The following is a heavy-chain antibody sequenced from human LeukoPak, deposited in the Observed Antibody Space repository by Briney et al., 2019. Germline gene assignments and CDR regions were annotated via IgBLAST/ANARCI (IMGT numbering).Heavy chain of an antibody. V-gene: IGHV1-8*01. Sequence: GASVKVSCKASGYTFTSYDINWVRQATGQGLEWMGWMNPNSGNTGYAQKFQGRVTMTRNTSISTAYMELSSLRSEDTAVYYCARGAITMVRGVPHCYYCGMDVWGQGTTVTVSS. CDR2: MNPNSGNT. J-gene: IGHJ6*02. D-gene: IGHD3-10*01. CDR1: GYTFTSYD. CDR3: ARGAITMVRGVPHCYYCGMDV.